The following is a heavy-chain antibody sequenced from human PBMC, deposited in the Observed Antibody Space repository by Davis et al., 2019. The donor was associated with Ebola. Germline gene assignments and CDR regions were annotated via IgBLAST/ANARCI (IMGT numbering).Heavy chain of an antibody. CDR2: IDPSGGGT. V-gene: IGHV1-46*01. CDR3: ARDVVVVAPTDWFDP. Sequence: AASVKVSCKASGYIFTTYYIHGVRQAPGQGLEWMGIIDPSGGGTDYAQKFQGRVTMTRDTSTSTVYMELRNLRSDDTAVYYCARDVVVVAPTDWFDPWGQGTLVTVSS. J-gene: IGHJ5*02. CDR1: GYIFTTYY. D-gene: IGHD2-15*01.